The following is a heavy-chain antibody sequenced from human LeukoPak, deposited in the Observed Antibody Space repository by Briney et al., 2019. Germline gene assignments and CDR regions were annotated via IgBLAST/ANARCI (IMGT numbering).Heavy chain of an antibody. CDR2: IYYSGST. D-gene: IGHD3-16*01. CDR3: AKYVSTGWFDP. CDR1: GGSISSYY. Sequence: SETLSLTCTVSGGSISSYYWSWIRQPPGKGLEWIGYIYYSGSTTYNPSLKSRVTISVETSKNQFSLKLSSVTAADTAVYYCAKYVSTGWFDPWGQGTLVTVSS. V-gene: IGHV4-59*08. J-gene: IGHJ5*02.